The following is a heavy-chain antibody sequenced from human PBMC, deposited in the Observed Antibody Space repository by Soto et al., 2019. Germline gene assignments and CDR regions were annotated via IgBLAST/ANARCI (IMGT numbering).Heavy chain of an antibody. CDR1: GNISGNYG. J-gene: IGHJ4*02. V-gene: IGHV1-18*01. CDR3: ARDGDQWDQRFCDN. D-gene: IGHD1-26*01. Sequence: QVQLVQSAPELTKPGASVKVSFRVSGNISGNYGTSWVRLRAGQGLEWMGWISAHSGHTNYAHKFRGRVTMTTDPSTATVSMELTNLLSDDAAVYFCARDGDQWDQRFCDNWGQGTLVTVSS. CDR2: ISAHSGHT.